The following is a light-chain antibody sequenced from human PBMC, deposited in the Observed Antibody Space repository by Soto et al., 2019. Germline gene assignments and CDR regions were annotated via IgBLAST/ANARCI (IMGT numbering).Light chain of an antibody. V-gene: IGKV1-39*01. J-gene: IGKJ3*01. Sequence: DIQMTQSPSSLSASVGDRVTITCRASQNINSYLNWYQQKPGKAPKILIYAASNLQTGVPSRFSRSGSGTVFTLTISSLQPEDFATYYCQQSYSTPLFTFGPGTTVDIK. CDR2: AAS. CDR1: QNINSY. CDR3: QQSYSTPLFT.